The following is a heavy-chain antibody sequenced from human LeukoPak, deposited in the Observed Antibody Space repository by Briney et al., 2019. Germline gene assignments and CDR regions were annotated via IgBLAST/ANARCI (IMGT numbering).Heavy chain of an antibody. CDR3: ARRVGAVDI. V-gene: IGHV3-30-3*01. Sequence: PERSLRLSCAASGFTFSLYAMHWVRQAPGKGLVWVAVISYDGSTKYYADSVKGRFTISRDNSKNTLYLQMNSLSAEDTAVYYCARRVGAVDIWGQGTMVTVSS. D-gene: IGHD3-10*01. CDR1: GFTFSLYA. CDR2: ISYDGSTK. J-gene: IGHJ3*02.